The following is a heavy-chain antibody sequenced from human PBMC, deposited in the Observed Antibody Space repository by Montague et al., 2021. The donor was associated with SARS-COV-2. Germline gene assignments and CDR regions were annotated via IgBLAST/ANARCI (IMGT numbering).Heavy chain of an antibody. D-gene: IGHD5-24*01. CDR1: GFTFSSYG. CDR3: ARESSIDEKGMGLDY. Sequence: SLRLSCAASGFTFSSYGMHWVRQAPGKGLEWATLISYDGSNKYYADSVKGRFTISSDNSKNTLYLQMSSLRAEDTAVYYCARESSIDEKGMGLDYWGQGTLVTVSS. J-gene: IGHJ4*02. V-gene: IGHV3-30-3*01. CDR2: ISYDGSNK.